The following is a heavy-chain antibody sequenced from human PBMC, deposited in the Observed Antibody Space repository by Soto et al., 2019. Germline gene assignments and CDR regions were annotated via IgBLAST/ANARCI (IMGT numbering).Heavy chain of an antibody. CDR3: AKDFVYDSSGYYRY. V-gene: IGHV3-23*01. Sequence: GGSLRLSCAASGFTFSSYAMSWVRQAPGKGLEWVSAISGSGGSTYYADSVKGRFTISRDNSKNTLYLQVNSLRAEDTAVYYCAKDFVYDSSGYYRYWGQGTLVTVSS. D-gene: IGHD3-22*01. J-gene: IGHJ4*02. CDR1: GFTFSSYA. CDR2: ISGSGGST.